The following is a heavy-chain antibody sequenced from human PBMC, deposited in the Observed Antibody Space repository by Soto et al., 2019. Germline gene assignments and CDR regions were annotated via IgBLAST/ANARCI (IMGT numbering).Heavy chain of an antibody. CDR1: GGTFNSFG. D-gene: IGHD2-8*01. CDR3: DIEVWGRGGNYLDS. Sequence: ASVKVSCKAFGGTFNSFGTNWVRQAPGQGLEWMGGIIPVFGTIKYAEKFRDRVTLVADASTSTAYMELNSLTSDDTAVYYCDIEVWGRGGNYLDSWGQGTLVTVSS. V-gene: IGHV1-69*13. J-gene: IGHJ4*02. CDR2: IIPVFGTI.